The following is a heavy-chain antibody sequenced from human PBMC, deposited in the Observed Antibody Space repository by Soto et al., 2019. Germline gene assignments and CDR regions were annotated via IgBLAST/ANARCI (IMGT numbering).Heavy chain of an antibody. V-gene: IGHV4-34*01. CDR1: RGSFSGYY. CDR2: SSQSGNT. J-gene: IGHJ4*02. D-gene: IGHD6-25*01. CDR3: ARGTKVSGSSPKRPEL. Sequence: PSETLSLTCSIYRGSFSGYYWRWIRQPPGKGREGSGESSQSGNTNYSPSRKRRGAISIDTSMEQFSLNLDSVSADQKAVYQCARGTKVSGSSPKRPELWGQGHLVT.